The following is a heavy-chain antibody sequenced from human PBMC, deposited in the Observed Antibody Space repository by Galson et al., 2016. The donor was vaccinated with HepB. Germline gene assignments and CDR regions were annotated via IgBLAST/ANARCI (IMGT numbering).Heavy chain of an antibody. Sequence: SETLSLTCTVSGGSISSNSYYWAWIRQSPGKGLEWIGSIYYSGSTYDNPSLKSRVTISVDTSNNQFSLNLSSMIAADTAVYYCARQNYPRRLSSDWGVLDYWGQGILVTVSS. CDR1: GGSISSNSYY. V-gene: IGHV4-39*01. CDR2: IYYSGST. CDR3: ARQNYPRRLSSDWGVLDY. D-gene: IGHD6-25*01. J-gene: IGHJ4*02.